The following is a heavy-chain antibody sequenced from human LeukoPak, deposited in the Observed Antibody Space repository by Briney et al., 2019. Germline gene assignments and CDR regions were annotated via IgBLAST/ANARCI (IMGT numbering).Heavy chain of an antibody. V-gene: IGHV3-21*01. Sequence: GGSLRHSCAASGFTFSSYSMNWVRQAPGKVLEWVSSISSNSSYIYYADSVKGRFTISRDNAKNSLYLQMNSLRAEDTAVYYCARDGGYDFGFYFDYWGQGTLVTVSS. CDR3: ARDGGYDFGFYFDY. D-gene: IGHD5-12*01. CDR2: ISSNSSYI. CDR1: GFTFSSYS. J-gene: IGHJ4*02.